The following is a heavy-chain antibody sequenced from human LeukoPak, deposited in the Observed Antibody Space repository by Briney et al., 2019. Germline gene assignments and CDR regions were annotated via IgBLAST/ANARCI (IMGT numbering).Heavy chain of an antibody. J-gene: IGHJ4*02. CDR1: GYTFTGYY. V-gene: IGHV1-2*02. CDR3: ARGGSGGYWDFDY. Sequence: GASVKVSCKASGYTFTGYYMHWVRQAPGQGLEWMGWINPNSGGTNYAQKLQGRVTMTRDTSISTAYMELSRLRSDDTAVYYCARGGSGGYWDFDYWGQGTLVTVSS. D-gene: IGHD3-10*01. CDR2: INPNSGGT.